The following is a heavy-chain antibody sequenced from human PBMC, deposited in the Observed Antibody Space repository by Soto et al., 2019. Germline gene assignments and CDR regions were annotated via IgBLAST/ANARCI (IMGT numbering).Heavy chain of an antibody. V-gene: IGHV5-51*01. CDR1: GYTFPSYW. Sequence: PGESLKISCKGSGYTFPSYWIGWVRQMPGKGLEWMGIIYPGDSDARYSPSFQGQVTISADKSISTAYLQWSSLKASDTAMYYCARLQHGAQPAGHYYGMDVWGQGTTVTVSS. D-gene: IGHD2-2*01. J-gene: IGHJ6*02. CDR3: ARLQHGAQPAGHYYGMDV. CDR2: IYPGDSDA.